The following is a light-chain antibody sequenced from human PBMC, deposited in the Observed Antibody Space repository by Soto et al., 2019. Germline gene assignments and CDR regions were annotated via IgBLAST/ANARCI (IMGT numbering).Light chain of an antibody. Sequence: QSALTQPASVSGSPGQSITISCTGTSSDVGGYNYVSWYQQHPGKAPKLMIYEVSNRPSGVSNRFSGSKSGNTASLTISGLQAEEVADYYCSSYTSSSTVFGGGTQLPVL. CDR3: SSYTSSSTV. CDR1: SSDVGGYNY. V-gene: IGLV2-14*01. J-gene: IGLJ2*01. CDR2: EVS.